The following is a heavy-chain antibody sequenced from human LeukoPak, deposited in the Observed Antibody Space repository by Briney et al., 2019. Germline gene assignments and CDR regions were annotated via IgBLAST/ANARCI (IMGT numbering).Heavy chain of an antibody. J-gene: IGHJ3*02. D-gene: IGHD3-3*01. V-gene: IGHV3-21*01. CDR1: GFTFSSYS. Sequence: GGSLRLSCAASGFTFSSYSMNWVRQAPGKGLEWVSSISSSSSYIYYADSVKGRFTISRDNGKNSLYLQMNSLRAEDTAVYYCARVVRAATYDFWSGYYSENAFDIWGQGTMVTVSS. CDR3: ARVVRAATYDFWSGYYSENAFDI. CDR2: ISSSSSYI.